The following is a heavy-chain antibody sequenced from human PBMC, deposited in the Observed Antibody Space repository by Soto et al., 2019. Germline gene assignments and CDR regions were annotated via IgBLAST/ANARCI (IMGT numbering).Heavy chain of an antibody. V-gene: IGHV5-10-1*01. J-gene: IGHJ5*02. D-gene: IGHD2-15*01. CDR3: ARLTYRSGWFDG. CDR2: IDCSDSNS. Sequence: PGESLKISCQGSGYRFTNYWITWVRQKPGKGLEWMGTIDCSDSNSKNSPSLQGHVTISADRSINTAYLQWSSLKASDTALYDCARLTYRSGWFDGWGQGALVTVSS. CDR1: GYRFTNYW.